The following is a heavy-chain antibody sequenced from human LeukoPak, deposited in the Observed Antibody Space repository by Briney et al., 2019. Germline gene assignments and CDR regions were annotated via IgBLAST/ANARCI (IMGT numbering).Heavy chain of an antibody. D-gene: IGHD5-24*01. CDR1: GYTFTTYA. CDR3: ARDRYGDGFAHFDY. Sequence: ASVKVSCKASGYTFTTYAMHWVRQAPGQGLEWMGWITPSGGTNHPQKSQGRVAITRDTSITTAYMDLSRLPSDDTAVYYCARDRYGDGFAHFDYWGQGALVTVSS. J-gene: IGHJ4*02. CDR2: ITPSGGT. V-gene: IGHV1-2*02.